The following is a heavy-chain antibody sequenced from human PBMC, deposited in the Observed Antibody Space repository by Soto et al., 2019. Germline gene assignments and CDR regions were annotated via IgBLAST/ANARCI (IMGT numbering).Heavy chain of an antibody. D-gene: IGHD3-22*01. CDR1: GGSISSGGYY. Sequence: SETLSLTCTVSGGSISSGGYYWSWIRQHPGKGLEWIGYIDYSGSTYYNPSLKSRVTISVDTSKNQFSLKLSSVTAADTVVYFCARESSYYYDSSGYYWFVPWGQVTLVTFSS. CDR3: ARESSYYYDSSGYYWFVP. CDR2: IDYSGST. J-gene: IGHJ5*02. V-gene: IGHV4-31*03.